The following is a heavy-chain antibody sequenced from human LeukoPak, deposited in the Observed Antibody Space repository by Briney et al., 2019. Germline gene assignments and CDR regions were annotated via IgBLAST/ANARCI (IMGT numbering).Heavy chain of an antibody. CDR1: GYSFTNQW. V-gene: IGHV5-51*01. Sequence: GESLKISCKGSGYSFTNQWIGWVRQMPGKGVEWMGIIYPGDSDTRYSPSFQGQVTISDDKSISTASLQWRSLKASDTAMYYCARLHLTASLAAVYFDNWGQGTLVTVSS. CDR2: IYPGDSDT. J-gene: IGHJ4*02. D-gene: IGHD2-21*02. CDR3: ARLHLTASLAAVYFDN.